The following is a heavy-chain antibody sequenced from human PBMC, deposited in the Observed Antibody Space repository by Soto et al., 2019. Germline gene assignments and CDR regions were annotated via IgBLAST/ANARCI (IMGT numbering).Heavy chain of an antibody. V-gene: IGHV1-69*02. CDR3: ARPTSTGTTSWYYFDY. D-gene: IGHD1-7*01. CDR2: IIPILDIT. J-gene: IGHJ4*02. Sequence: QVQLVQSGAEVKKPGSSVKVSCKASGGTFSSYPISWVRQAPGQGLEWMGRIIPILDITDYAQRFQGRVTITADKSTSTAYMELSSLSSDDTAVYYCARPTSTGTTSWYYFDYGGQGTLVTVSS. CDR1: GGTFSSYP.